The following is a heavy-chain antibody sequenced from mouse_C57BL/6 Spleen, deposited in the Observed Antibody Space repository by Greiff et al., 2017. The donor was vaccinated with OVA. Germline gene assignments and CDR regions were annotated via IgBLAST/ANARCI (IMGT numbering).Heavy chain of an antibody. CDR3: AKNEHDGYFTSMDY. J-gene: IGHJ4*01. CDR1: GFSLTSYG. V-gene: IGHV2-5*01. CDR2: IWRGGST. D-gene: IGHD2-3*01. Sequence: QVQLKESGPGLVQPSQSLSITCTVSGFSLTSYGVHWVRQSPGKGLEWLGVIWRGGSTDYNAAFMSRLSITKDNSKSQVFFKMNSLQADDTAIYYCAKNEHDGYFTSMDYWGQGTSVTVSS.